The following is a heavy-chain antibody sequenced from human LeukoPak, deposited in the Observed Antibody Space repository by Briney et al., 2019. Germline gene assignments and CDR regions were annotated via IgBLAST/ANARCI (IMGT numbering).Heavy chain of an antibody. D-gene: IGHD6-13*01. CDR3: ARDGLEVDSSSWYSCYYYYYMDV. V-gene: IGHV3-7*01. CDR1: GFTFSSYW. CDR2: IKQDGSEK. Sequence: PGGSLRLSCAASGFTFSSYWMSWVRQAPGKGLEWVANIKQDGSEKYYVDSVKGRFTISRDSAKNSLYLQMNSLRAEDTAVYYCARDGLEVDSSSWYSCYYYYYMDVWGKGTTVTVSS. J-gene: IGHJ6*03.